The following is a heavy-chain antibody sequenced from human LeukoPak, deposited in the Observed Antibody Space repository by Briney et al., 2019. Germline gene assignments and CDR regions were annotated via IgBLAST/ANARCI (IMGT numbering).Heavy chain of an antibody. D-gene: IGHD2-15*01. CDR2: IYYSGST. CDR1: GGSISSSSYY. J-gene: IGHJ5*02. V-gene: IGHV4-31*03. Sequence: SETLSLTCTVSGGSISSSSYYWSWIRQHPGKGLEWIGYIYYSGSTYYNPSLKSRVTISVDTSKNQFSLKLSSVTAADTAVYYYAREYGPATRRGWFDPWGQGTLVTVSS. CDR3: AREYGPATRRGWFDP.